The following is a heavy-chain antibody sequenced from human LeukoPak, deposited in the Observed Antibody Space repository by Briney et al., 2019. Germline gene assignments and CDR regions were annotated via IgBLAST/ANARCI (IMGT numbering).Heavy chain of an antibody. CDR2: IYYSGST. D-gene: IGHD6-19*01. Sequence: SVTLSLTCTVSGGSISSYYWSWIRQPPGKGLEWIGYIYYSGSTNYNPSLKSRVTISVDTSKNQFSLKLSSVTAADTAVYYCARSGGGWRYFDYWGQGILVTVSS. CDR3: ARSGGGWRYFDY. J-gene: IGHJ4*02. V-gene: IGHV4-59*01. CDR1: GGSISSYY.